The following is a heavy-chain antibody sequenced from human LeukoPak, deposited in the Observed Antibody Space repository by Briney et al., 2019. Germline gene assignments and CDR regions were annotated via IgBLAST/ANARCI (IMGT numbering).Heavy chain of an antibody. D-gene: IGHD2-8*01. Sequence: ASVKVSCKASDYTFTNYGVSWVPQAPGQGLEWMGWISAYNGKTYYAQKFQGRVTVTTDTSTSTAYMDLRSLRFDDTAVYYCARTNLDCKNGVCYDYWGQGTPVTVSS. V-gene: IGHV1-18*01. CDR2: ISAYNGKT. J-gene: IGHJ4*02. CDR1: DYTFTNYG. CDR3: ARTNLDCKNGVCYDY.